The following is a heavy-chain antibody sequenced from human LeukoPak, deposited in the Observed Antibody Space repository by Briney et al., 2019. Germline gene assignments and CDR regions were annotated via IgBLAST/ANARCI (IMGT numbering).Heavy chain of an antibody. J-gene: IGHJ3*02. CDR3: ARAMHQYYYDSSGEAFDI. Sequence: ASVKVSCKTSGYTFTGFYMHWVRPAPSQGLEWMGWINPNSGGTTYAQKFQGRVTMTRDTSISTAYMELSRLRSDDTAVYYCARAMHQYYYDSSGEAFDIWGQGTMVTVSS. CDR1: GYTFTGFY. D-gene: IGHD3-22*01. CDR2: INPNSGGT. V-gene: IGHV1-2*02.